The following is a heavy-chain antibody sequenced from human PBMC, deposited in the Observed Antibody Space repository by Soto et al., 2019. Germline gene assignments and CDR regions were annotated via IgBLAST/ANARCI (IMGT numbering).Heavy chain of an antibody. D-gene: IGHD2-15*01. CDR1: GFTVSSNY. CDR3: ARWSNKEYCSGGSCYSTAYYYYGMDV. J-gene: IGHJ6*02. V-gene: IGHV3-53*01. Sequence: GGSLRLSCAASGFTVSSNYMSWVRQAPGKGLEWVSVIYSGGNTYYADSVKGRFTISRDNSKNTLYLQMNSLRAEDTAVYYCARWSNKEYCSGGSCYSTAYYYYGMDVWGQGTTVTVSS. CDR2: IYSGGNT.